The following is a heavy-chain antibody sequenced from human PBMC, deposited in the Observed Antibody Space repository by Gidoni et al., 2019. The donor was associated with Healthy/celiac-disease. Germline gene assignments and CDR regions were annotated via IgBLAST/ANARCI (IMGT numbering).Heavy chain of an antibody. J-gene: IGHJ4*02. CDR3: ARDAYNWNYGFDY. CDR2: IKQDGSEK. Sequence: EVQLVESGGGLVQPGGSLRLSCAASGFTFSSYWMSWVRQAPGKGLEWVANIKQDGSEKYYVDSVKGRFTISRDNAKNSLYLQMNSLRAEDTAVYYCARDAYNWNYGFDYWGQGTLVTVSS. V-gene: IGHV3-7*03. CDR1: GFTFSSYW. D-gene: IGHD1-7*01.